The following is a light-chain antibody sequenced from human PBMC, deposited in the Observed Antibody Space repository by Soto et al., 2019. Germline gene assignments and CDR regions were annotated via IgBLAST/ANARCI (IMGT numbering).Light chain of an antibody. Sequence: EIVLTQSPGTLSLSPGERATLSCRASQGVSGNYLAWYQQRPGQAPRLIIYGASSRATGITDRFSGSGSGTHFTLTISRLEPEDFAVYYCQRYGDLPLIFGGGTKA. J-gene: IGKJ4*01. CDR2: GAS. V-gene: IGKV3-20*01. CDR3: QRYGDLPLI. CDR1: QGVSGNY.